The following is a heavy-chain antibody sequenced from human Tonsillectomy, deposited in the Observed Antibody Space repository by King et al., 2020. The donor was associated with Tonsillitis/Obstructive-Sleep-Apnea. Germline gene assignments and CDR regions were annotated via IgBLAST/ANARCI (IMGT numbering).Heavy chain of an antibody. Sequence: QLVQSGTEVKKPGESLRISCKGSGYKFTIYWITWVRQMPGKGLEWMGRIDPIDSYTNYSPSFQGHVTTSADKSISTAYLQWSSLKASDTATYYLTRVSGGALDYYMDVWGKGTTVTVSS. J-gene: IGHJ6*03. V-gene: IGHV5-10-1*01. CDR2: IDPIDSYT. CDR3: TRVSGGALDYYMDV. D-gene: IGHD2-15*01. CDR1: GYKFTIYW.